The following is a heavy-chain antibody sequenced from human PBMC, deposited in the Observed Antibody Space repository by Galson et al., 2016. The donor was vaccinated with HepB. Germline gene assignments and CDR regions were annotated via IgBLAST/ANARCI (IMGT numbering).Heavy chain of an antibody. D-gene: IGHD3-3*01. Sequence: PALVKPTQTLTLTCTFSGFSLTTGGVGVGWIRQPPGKALEWLALLYWDDDKRYSPSLKSRLTIPKDTSKNQVVLTMTNMDPVDTGTYYCAHYLFHDFWSGPVWCLDYWGQGTLVTVSS. CDR2: LYWDDDK. CDR3: AHYLFHDFWSGPVWCLDY. CDR1: GFSLTTGGVG. V-gene: IGHV2-5*02. J-gene: IGHJ4*02.